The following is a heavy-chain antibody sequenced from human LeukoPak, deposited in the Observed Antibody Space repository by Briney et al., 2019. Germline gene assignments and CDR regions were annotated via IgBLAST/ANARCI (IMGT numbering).Heavy chain of an antibody. CDR2: ISGSGGST. CDR1: GFTFSSNA. D-gene: IGHD3-22*01. V-gene: IGHV3-23*01. J-gene: IGHJ4*02. CDR3: AKEGQAYYYDSSGYPDY. Sequence: GGSLRLSCAASGFTFSSNAMSWVRQAPGKGLEWVSAISGSGGSTYYADSVKGRFTISRDNSKNTLYLQMNSLRAEDTAVYYCAKEGQAYYYDSSGYPDYWGQGTLVTVSS.